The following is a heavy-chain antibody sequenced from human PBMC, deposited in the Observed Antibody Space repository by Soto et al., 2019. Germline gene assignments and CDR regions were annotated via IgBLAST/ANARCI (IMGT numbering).Heavy chain of an antibody. J-gene: IGHJ6*02. D-gene: IGHD1-26*01. CDR2: IYPSDSDT. CDR1: GYSFTSYW. V-gene: IGHV5-51*01. CDR3: ASDLVGASDSYGLDV. Sequence: GESLKISCKGSGYSFTSYWIGWVRQMPGKGLEWMGIIYPSDSDTRYSPSFQGQVTISADKSISTAYLQWSSLKASDTAMYYCASDLVGASDSYGLDVWGQGTPVTVSS.